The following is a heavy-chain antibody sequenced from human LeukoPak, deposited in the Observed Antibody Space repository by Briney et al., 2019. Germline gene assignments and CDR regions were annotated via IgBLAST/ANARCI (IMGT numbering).Heavy chain of an antibody. V-gene: IGHV1-69*04. CDR1: GGTFSSYT. CDR2: IIPILGIA. CDR3: ARDYDFWSAYNWFDP. Sequence: SVKVSCKASGGTFSSYTISWVRQAPGQGLEWMGRIIPILGIANYAQKFQGRVTITADKSTSTAYMELSSLRAEDTAVYYCARDYDFWSAYNWFDPWGQGTLVTVSS. J-gene: IGHJ5*02. D-gene: IGHD3-3*01.